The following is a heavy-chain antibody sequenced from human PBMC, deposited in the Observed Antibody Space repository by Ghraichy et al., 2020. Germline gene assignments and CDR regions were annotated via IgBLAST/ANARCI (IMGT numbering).Heavy chain of an antibody. J-gene: IGHJ6*02. V-gene: IGHV1-18*01. CDR3: ARDQGQGDYYYYYYGMDV. Sequence: ASVKVSCKASGYTFTSYGISLVRQAPGQGLEWMGWISAYNGNTNYAQKLQGRVTMTTDTSTSTAYMELRSLRTDDTAVYYCARDQGQGDYYYYYYGMDVWGQGTTVTVSS. CDR2: ISAYNGNT. CDR1: GYTFTSYG. D-gene: IGHD4-17*01.